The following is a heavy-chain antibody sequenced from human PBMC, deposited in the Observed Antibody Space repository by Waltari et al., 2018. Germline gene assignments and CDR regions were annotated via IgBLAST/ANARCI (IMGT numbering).Heavy chain of an antibody. CDR1: GGSFSGYY. J-gene: IGHJ6*03. CDR3: ARGRSSGSYYMDV. CDR2: INHSGST. V-gene: IGHV4-34*01. Sequence: QVQLQQWGAGLLKPSETLSLTCAVYGGSFSGYYWSGSRQPPGKGLEWIGEINHSGSTNYNPSLKSRVTISVDTSKNQFSLKLSSVTAADTAVYYCARGRSSGSYYMDVWGKGTTVTISS. D-gene: IGHD3-10*01.